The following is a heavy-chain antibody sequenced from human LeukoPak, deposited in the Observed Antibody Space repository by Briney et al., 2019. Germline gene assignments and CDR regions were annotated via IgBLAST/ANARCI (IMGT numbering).Heavy chain of an antibody. CDR1: GITFSSYG. Sequence: GGSLRLSCAASGITFSSYGMSWVRQAPGKGLEWVSSISSTGGTTYYADSVKGRFTISRDNSKNTLYLQMNSLRAEDTAVYYCAIIWFGEYYFEYWGQGTLVTVSS. D-gene: IGHD3-10*01. CDR3: AIIWFGEYYFEY. V-gene: IGHV3-23*01. J-gene: IGHJ4*02. CDR2: ISSTGGTT.